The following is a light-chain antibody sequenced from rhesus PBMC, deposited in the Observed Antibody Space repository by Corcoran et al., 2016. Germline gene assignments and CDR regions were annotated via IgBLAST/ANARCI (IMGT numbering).Light chain of an antibody. CDR2: DNN. Sequence: QSVLTQPPSVSGAPGQKVTISCTGSSSNIGGYDVHWYQQLPGTAPKLLIYDNNKRPSGISDRFSGSKSGTSASLAITGLQTEDEADYYCQSYDSSLNAHYIFGAGTRLTVL. CDR3: QSYDSSLNAHYI. CDR1: SSNIGGYD. V-gene: IGLV1-64*01. J-gene: IGLJ1*01.